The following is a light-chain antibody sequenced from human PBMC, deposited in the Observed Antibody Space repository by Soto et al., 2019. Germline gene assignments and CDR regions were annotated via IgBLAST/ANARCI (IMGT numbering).Light chain of an antibody. V-gene: IGLV2-14*03. CDR3: SSSTASTTRV. J-gene: IGLJ1*01. CDR1: SSDVGAYNS. CDR2: DVS. Sequence: QSALTQPASVSGSPGQSITLSCTGTSSDVGAYNSVSWYQQHPGKAPKLIIYDVSTRPSGVSNRFSGSKSGNTASLTISGLQDEDEADYYCSSSTASTTRVFGTGTKLTVL.